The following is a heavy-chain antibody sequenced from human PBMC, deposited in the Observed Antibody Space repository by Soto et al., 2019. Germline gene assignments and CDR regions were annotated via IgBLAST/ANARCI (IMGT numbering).Heavy chain of an antibody. Sequence: EVQLVESGGGLVQPGGSLRLSCAASGFTFSSYSMNWVRQAPGKGLEWVSYISSSSSTIYYADSVKGRFTISRDNAENSLYLHMNSLSAEDTAVYYCASGRSDYGDYVDQIQYFDYWGQGTLVTVSS. CDR2: ISSSSSTI. V-gene: IGHV3-48*01. J-gene: IGHJ4*02. CDR3: ASGRSDYGDYVDQIQYFDY. CDR1: GFTFSSYS. D-gene: IGHD4-17*01.